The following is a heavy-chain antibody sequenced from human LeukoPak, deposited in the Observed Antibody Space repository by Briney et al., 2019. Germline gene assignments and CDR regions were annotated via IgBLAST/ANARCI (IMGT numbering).Heavy chain of an antibody. J-gene: IGHJ4*02. D-gene: IGHD6-19*01. V-gene: IGHV3-9*01. CDR3: AKHHSSGWYYFDY. Sequence: GGSLRLSCVASGFTFHDYAMHWVRQVPGKGLEWVAHISWNSGDIGYADSVKGRFTISRDNVKNSLYLQMNSLRAEDTAIYYCAKHHSSGWYYFDYWGQGTLVTVSS. CDR1: GFTFHDYA. CDR2: ISWNSGDI.